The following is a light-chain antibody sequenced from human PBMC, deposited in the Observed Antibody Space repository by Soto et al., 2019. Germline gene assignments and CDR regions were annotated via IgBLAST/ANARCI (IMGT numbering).Light chain of an antibody. V-gene: IGLV2-14*01. J-gene: IGLJ1*01. Sequence: QSMLPQPASVSASPGNAITISCTGTSSDVGGYNYVSWYQQHPGKAPKLMIYEVSNRPSGVSNRFSGSKSGNTASLTISGLQAEEEADYYCSSYTSSSTYAFGTGTKVTV. CDR3: SSYTSSSTYA. CDR1: SSDVGGYNY. CDR2: EVS.